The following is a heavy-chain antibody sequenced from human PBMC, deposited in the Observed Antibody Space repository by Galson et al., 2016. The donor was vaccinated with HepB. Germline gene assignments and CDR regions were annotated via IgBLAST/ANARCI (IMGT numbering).Heavy chain of an antibody. Sequence: SETLSLTCTVSSGAIGSYYWSRIRHLPGKGLEWIGCRTSGGSINYNPSLKSRVSMSIDTSKNQFSLNVASVTAADSALYYCARDRFGYHEGRFDVWGQGTLVTVSS. J-gene: IGHJ5*02. CDR2: RTSGGSI. CDR3: ARDRFGYHEGRFDV. V-gene: IGHV4-59*01. D-gene: IGHD5-18*01. CDR1: SGAIGSYY.